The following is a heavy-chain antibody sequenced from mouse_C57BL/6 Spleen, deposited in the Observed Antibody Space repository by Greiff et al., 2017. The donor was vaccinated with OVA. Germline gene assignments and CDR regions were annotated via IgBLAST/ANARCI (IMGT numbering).Heavy chain of an antibody. D-gene: IGHD2-5*01. CDR2: IWSDGST. J-gene: IGHJ4*01. CDR3: ARDYSKGYYAMDY. Sequence: VQLQQSGPGLVAPSQSLSITCTVSGFSLTSYGVHWVRQPPGKGLEWLVVIWSDGSTTYNSALKSRLSISKDNSKSQVFLKMNSLQTDDTAMYYCARDYSKGYYAMDYWGQGTSVTVSS. V-gene: IGHV2-6*03. CDR1: GFSLTSYG.